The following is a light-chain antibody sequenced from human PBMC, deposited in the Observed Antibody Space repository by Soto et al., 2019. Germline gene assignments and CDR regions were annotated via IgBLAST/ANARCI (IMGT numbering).Light chain of an antibody. J-gene: IGLJ1*01. V-gene: IGLV2-14*01. Sequence: QSVLTQPASVSGSPGQSITISCTGTSSDIGGYNYVSWYQQHPGKAPKLMISEVNNRPSGVSNRFSGSKSGNTASLTISGLQTEDEADDYCCSYTTTSTPFVFGTGTKV. CDR2: EVN. CDR1: SSDIGGYNY. CDR3: CSYTTTSTPFV.